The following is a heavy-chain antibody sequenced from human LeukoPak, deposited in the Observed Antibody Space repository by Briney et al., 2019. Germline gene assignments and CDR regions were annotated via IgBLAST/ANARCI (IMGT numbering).Heavy chain of an antibody. J-gene: IGHJ5*02. Sequence: GGSLRLSCAASGFTFSNAWMSWVRQAPGKGLEWVGRIKSKTSGETTDYATPVKGRFTISRDDSKNTLLLQMNSLKTEDTAVYYCATTTVTTSAWSWGQGTLVTVSS. D-gene: IGHD4-17*01. CDR2: IKSKTSGETT. CDR1: GFTFSNAW. CDR3: ATTTVTTSAWS. V-gene: IGHV3-15*01.